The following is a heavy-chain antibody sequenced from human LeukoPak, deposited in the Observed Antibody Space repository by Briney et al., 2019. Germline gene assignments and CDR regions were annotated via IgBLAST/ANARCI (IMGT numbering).Heavy chain of an antibody. J-gene: IGHJ5*02. CDR1: GFTFSSYS. V-gene: IGHV3-21*01. CDR2: INNNSSYI. CDR3: ARDRVRSSGWHWLPLRQLDWFDP. D-gene: IGHD6-25*01. Sequence: GGSLRLSCAASGFTFSSYSMNWVRQAPGKGLEWVSSINNNSSYIYYADSVKGRFTISRDNAKNSLYLQMNSLRSEDTAVYYCARDRVRSSGWHWLPLRQLDWFDPWGQGTLVTVSS.